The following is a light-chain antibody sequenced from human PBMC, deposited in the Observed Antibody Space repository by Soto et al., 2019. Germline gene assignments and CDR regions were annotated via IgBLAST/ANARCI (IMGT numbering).Light chain of an antibody. CDR3: LQDYNYPRT. V-gene: IGKV1-6*02. J-gene: IGKJ1*01. Sequence: IQMTQSPSSLSASVGDRVTITCRASQGIRNDLGWYQQKPGEAPNLLIYAATSVRSGVPSRFSGSGSGTDFTLTISSLQPEDFATYYCLQDYNYPRTFGQGTKVEVK. CDR1: QGIRND. CDR2: AAT.